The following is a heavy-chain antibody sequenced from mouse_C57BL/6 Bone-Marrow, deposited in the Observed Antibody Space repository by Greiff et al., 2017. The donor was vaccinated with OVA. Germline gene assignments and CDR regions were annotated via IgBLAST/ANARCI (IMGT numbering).Heavy chain of an antibody. Sequence: VQRVESGPGLVAPSQSLSITCTVSGFSLTSYAISWVRQPPGKGLEWLGVIWTGGGTNYNSAPKSRLSISKDNSKSQVFLKMNSLQTDDTARYYCARNVYYYGSSYWYFDDWGQGTTLTVSS. D-gene: IGHD1-1*01. J-gene: IGHJ2*01. CDR1: GFSLTSYA. CDR2: IWTGGGT. V-gene: IGHV2-9-1*01. CDR3: ARNVYYYGSSYWYFDD.